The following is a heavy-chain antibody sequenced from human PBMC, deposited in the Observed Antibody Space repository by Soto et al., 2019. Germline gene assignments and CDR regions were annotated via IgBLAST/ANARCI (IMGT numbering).Heavy chain of an antibody. J-gene: IGHJ4*02. CDR2: ISDSGVST. Sequence: EVQLLESGGGLVQPGGSLRLSCAASGVTFSNYAMSWVRQAPGKGLEWVSSISDSGVSTYYADSVKGRFTSARDNSTITLFLQMNRLRAEDTAVYYCAKGTAFGYWGPGTLVTVSS. CDR1: GVTFSNYA. V-gene: IGHV3-23*01. D-gene: IGHD2-2*01. CDR3: AKGTAFGY.